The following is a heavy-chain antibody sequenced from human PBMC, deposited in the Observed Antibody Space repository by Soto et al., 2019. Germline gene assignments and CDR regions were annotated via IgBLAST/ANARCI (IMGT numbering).Heavy chain of an antibody. Sequence: EVQLVESGGGLEQPGGSLRLSCVISGYTFSSYSMNWVRQAPGKGLEWVSYISSSGTTIYYADSVKGRFTISRDNARNSRFLQKNSLRDEDTAGYYCGGGGYSYNYGMDAWGQGTTVTVSS. CDR2: ISSSGTTI. CDR1: GYTFSSYS. D-gene: IGHD5-12*01. V-gene: IGHV3-48*02. CDR3: GGGGYSYNYGMDA. J-gene: IGHJ6*02.